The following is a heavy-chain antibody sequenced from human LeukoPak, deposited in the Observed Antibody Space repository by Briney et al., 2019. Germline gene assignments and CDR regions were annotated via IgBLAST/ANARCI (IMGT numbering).Heavy chain of an antibody. D-gene: IGHD2-2*01. CDR1: GGTFSSYA. CDR2: IIPIFGTA. V-gene: IGHV1-69*13. CDR3: ARGRYCSSTSCPWGY. J-gene: IGHJ4*02. Sequence: ASVKVSXKASGGTFSSYAISWVRQAPGQGLEWMGGIIPIFGTANYAQKFQGRVTITADESTSTAYMELSSLRSEDTAVYYCARGRYCSSTSCPWGYWGQGTLVTVSS.